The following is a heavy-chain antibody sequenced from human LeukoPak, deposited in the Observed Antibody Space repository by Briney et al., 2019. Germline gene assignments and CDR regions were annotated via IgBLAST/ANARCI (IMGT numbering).Heavy chain of an antibody. CDR1: GGSISDYY. J-gene: IGHJ5*02. CDR2: IHHSGTT. V-gene: IGHV4-59*08. Sequence: PETLSLTCNVYGGSISDYYWNWIRQPPGKGLEWIGYIHHSGTTSSNPSLKSRVTISIDTSKNQFSLNLKSVTAADTAIYYCARWPIHLGYCSGSSCHKWFDPWGQGTLVTVSS. CDR3: ARWPIHLGYCSGSSCHKWFDP. D-gene: IGHD2-15*01.